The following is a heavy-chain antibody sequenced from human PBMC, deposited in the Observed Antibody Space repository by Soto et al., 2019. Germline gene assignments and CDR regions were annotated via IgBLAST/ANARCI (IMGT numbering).Heavy chain of an antibody. D-gene: IGHD6-19*01. CDR1: GFTFTSSA. CDR2: IVVGSGNT. Sequence: SVKVSCKASGFTFTSSAVQWVRQARGQRLEWIGWIVVGSGNTNYAQKFQERVTITRDMSTSTAYMELSSLRSEDTAVYYCAADTFEGYSSGWYYFDYWGQGTLVTVSS. CDR3: AADTFEGYSSGWYYFDY. V-gene: IGHV1-58*01. J-gene: IGHJ4*02.